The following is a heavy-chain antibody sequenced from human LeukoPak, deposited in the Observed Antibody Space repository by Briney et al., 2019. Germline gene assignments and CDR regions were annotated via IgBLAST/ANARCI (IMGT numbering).Heavy chain of an antibody. Sequence: PGGSLRLSCAASGFTFSSYAMNWVRQAPGKGLEWVSSISSSSSYIYYADSVKGRFTISRDNAKNSLYLQMNSLRAEDTAVYYCASAGYSSSLGAFDIWGQGTMVTVSS. CDR2: ISSSSSYI. D-gene: IGHD6-13*01. CDR3: ASAGYSSSLGAFDI. J-gene: IGHJ3*02. CDR1: GFTFSSYA. V-gene: IGHV3-21*01.